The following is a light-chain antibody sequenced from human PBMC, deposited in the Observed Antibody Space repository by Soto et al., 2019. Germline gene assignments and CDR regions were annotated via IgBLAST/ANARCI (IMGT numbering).Light chain of an antibody. V-gene: IGKV3-20*01. CDR2: GAS. J-gene: IGKJ2*01. Sequence: EIVLTQSPGTLSLSPGERATLSCSASESVSSSTYLAWYQQKPGLAPRLLIYGASSRATGIPDRFSGSGSGTDFTLTISRLEPEDLAVYYCQQYGSSPPYTFGRGTKLEIK. CDR3: QQYGSSPPYT. CDR1: ESVSSSTY.